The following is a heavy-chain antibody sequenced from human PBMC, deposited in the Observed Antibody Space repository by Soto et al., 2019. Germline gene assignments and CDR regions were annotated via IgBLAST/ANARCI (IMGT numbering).Heavy chain of an antibody. CDR3: ARDEYCSGGSCYSIVYFQH. V-gene: IGHV1-18*01. Sequence: QVQLVQSGAEVKKPGASVKVSCKASGYTFSSYGISWVRPAPGQGLEWMGGISGYNGNTNYAQKLQGRVTVTTDTSTSTAYMELRSLRSDDTAVYYCARDEYCSGGSCYSIVYFQHWGQGTLVTVSS. CDR1: GYTFSSYG. CDR2: ISGYNGNT. D-gene: IGHD2-15*01. J-gene: IGHJ1*01.